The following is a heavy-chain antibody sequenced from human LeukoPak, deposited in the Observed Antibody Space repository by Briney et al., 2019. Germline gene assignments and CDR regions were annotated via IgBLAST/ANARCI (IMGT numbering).Heavy chain of an antibody. D-gene: IGHD6-19*01. V-gene: IGHV4-39*07. CDR3: ARDNRYSSGWYVDY. Sequence: SETLSLTCTVSGGSISSSSYYWGWNRQPPGKGLGWIGSIYYSGSTYYNPSLKSRVTISVDTSKNQFSLKLSSVTAADTAVYYCARDNRYSSGWYVDYWGQGTLVTVSS. J-gene: IGHJ4*02. CDR2: IYYSGST. CDR1: GGSISSSSYY.